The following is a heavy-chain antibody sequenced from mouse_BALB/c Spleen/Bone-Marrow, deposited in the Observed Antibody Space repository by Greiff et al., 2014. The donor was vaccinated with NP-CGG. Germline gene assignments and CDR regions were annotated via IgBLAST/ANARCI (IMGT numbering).Heavy chain of an antibody. J-gene: IGHJ3*01. CDR2: IYPGDGDT. CDR1: GYTFTSYW. CDR3: ARGDYDYDDWFAY. Sequence: VKLQESGAELARPGASVKLSCKASGYTFTSYWMQWVKQRPGQGLEWIGAIYPGDGDTRYTQKFKGKATLTADKSSSTAYMQFSSLASEDSAVYYCARGDYDYDDWFAYWGQGTLVTVSA. V-gene: IGHV1-87*01. D-gene: IGHD2-4*01.